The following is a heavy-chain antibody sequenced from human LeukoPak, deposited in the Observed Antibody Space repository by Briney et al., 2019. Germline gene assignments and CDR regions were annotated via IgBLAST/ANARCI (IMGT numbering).Heavy chain of an antibody. D-gene: IGHD3-10*01. CDR1: GYTFISYA. Sequence: ASVKVSCKASGYTFISYAIHWVRQAPGQRLKRIGWINGDNGNKKYSQKFQGRVTITRHTSASTAYMELSSLRSEDTAVYYCARGGELLYSDYWGQGTLVAVSS. V-gene: IGHV1-3*01. J-gene: IGHJ4*02. CDR3: ARGGELLYSDY. CDR2: INGDNGNK.